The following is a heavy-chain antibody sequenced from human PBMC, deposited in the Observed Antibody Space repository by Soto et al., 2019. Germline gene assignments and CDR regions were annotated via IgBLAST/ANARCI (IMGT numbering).Heavy chain of an antibody. J-gene: IGHJ6*03. CDR1: GGSISSGGYY. D-gene: IGHD6-6*01. Sequence: SETLSLTCTVSGGSISSGGYYWSWIRQHPGKGLDYIGYIYCSVSTYYNPSLKSRVTISVVTSKNQFSLKLSSVTAADTAVYYCARTAFGQLVGLEYYYYYMDVWGKGTTVTVSS. CDR3: ARTAFGQLVGLEYYYYYMDV. CDR2: IYCSVST. V-gene: IGHV4-31*03.